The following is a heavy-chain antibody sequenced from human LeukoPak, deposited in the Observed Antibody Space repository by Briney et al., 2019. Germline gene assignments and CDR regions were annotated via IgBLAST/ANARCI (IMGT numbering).Heavy chain of an antibody. D-gene: IGHD3-10*01. CDR3: ARSRGVLGVYYYYMDV. V-gene: IGHV4-4*07. Sequence: SETLSLTCTVSGGSISSHYWSWIRQPAGKRLEWIGRIYTSGSTNYNPSLKSRVTISVDKSKNQFSLKLSSVTAADTAVYYCARSRGVLGVYYYYMDVWGKGTTVTVSS. J-gene: IGHJ6*03. CDR2: IYTSGST. CDR1: GGSISSHY.